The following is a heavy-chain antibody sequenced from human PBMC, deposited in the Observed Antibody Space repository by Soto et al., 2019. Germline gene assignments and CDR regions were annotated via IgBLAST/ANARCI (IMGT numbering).Heavy chain of an antibody. CDR2: VVVGRGNT. J-gene: IGHJ6*02. CDR3: AADPLSYYGSGSAPPSYYYGMDV. V-gene: IGHV1-58*01. D-gene: IGHD3-10*01. Sequence: SVPVSCQASGFSFTRSAVQWVRQARGERLEWTGWVVVGRGNTNYAQKFQKRVTITRDRSTSKAYVELNSQRSEDTAVYYCAADPLSYYGSGSAPPSYYYGMDVWGQGTTVTVSS. CDR1: GFSFTRSA.